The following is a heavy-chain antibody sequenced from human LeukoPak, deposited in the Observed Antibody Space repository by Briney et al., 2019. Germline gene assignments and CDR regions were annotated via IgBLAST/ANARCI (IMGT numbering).Heavy chain of an antibody. Sequence: PGGSLRLSCAASGFTFSSYSMNWVRQAPGKGLEWVSSIGSSSGYIYYADSVKGRFTISRDNAKNSLYLQMNSLRAEDTAVYYCARVKSSSSWSFDYWGQGTLVTVSS. J-gene: IGHJ4*02. CDR2: IGSSSGYI. V-gene: IGHV3-21*01. CDR1: GFTFSSYS. CDR3: ARVKSSSSWSFDY. D-gene: IGHD6-13*01.